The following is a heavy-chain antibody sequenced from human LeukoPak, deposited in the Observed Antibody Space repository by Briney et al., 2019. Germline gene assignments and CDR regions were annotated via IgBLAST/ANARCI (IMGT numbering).Heavy chain of an antibody. V-gene: IGHV4-31*03. CDR2: IYYSGST. CDR3: ARGTDEGNWFDP. CDR1: GGSISSGGYY. J-gene: IGHJ5*02. Sequence: SSQTLSLTCTVSGGSISSGGYYWSWIRQHPGKGLEWIGYIYYSGSTYYNPSLKSRVTISVDTSKNQFSLKLSSVTAADTAVYYCARGTDEGNWFDPWGQGTLVTVSS.